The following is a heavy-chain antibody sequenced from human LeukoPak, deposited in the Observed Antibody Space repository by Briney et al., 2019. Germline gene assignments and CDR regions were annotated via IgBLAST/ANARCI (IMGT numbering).Heavy chain of an antibody. CDR1: GFTFSSYE. J-gene: IGHJ1*01. CDR3: ARPSRPYRSTEYFQH. V-gene: IGHV3-48*03. CDR2: ISSSGSTI. Sequence: HSGGSLRLSCAASGFTFSSYEMNWVRQVPGEGLEWISYISSSGSTIYYADSVKGRFTISRDNAKNSLYLQMNSLRAEDTAVYYCARPSRPYRSTEYFQHWGQGTLVIVSS. D-gene: IGHD6-13*01.